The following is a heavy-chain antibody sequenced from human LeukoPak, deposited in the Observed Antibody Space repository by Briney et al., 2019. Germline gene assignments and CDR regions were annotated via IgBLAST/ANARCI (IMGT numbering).Heavy chain of an antibody. CDR2: INPSGSSA. CDR1: GYSFTSYY. Sequence: ASVKVSCKASGYSFTSYYMHWVRQAPGQGLEWMGFINPSGSSAAYAQKFQGRVTMTRDMSTSTVYMELSSLRSEDTAVYYCARVAAEVVGVPGAIGFGWLRRDYYYMDVWGKGTTVTVSS. V-gene: IGHV1-46*01. CDR3: ARVAAEVVGVPGAIGFGWLRRDYYYMDV. J-gene: IGHJ6*03. D-gene: IGHD2-2*02.